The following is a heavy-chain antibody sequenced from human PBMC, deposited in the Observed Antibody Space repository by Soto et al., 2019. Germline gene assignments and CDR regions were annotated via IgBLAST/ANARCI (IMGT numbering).Heavy chain of an antibody. CDR3: AREGHDYSNYEPTGNDY. CDR1: GFTFSSYS. V-gene: IGHV3-21*01. J-gene: IGHJ4*02. CDR2: INSSSSYI. Sequence: EVQLVESGGGLVKPGGSLRLSCAASGFTFSSYSMNWVRQAPGKGLEWVSSINSSSSYIYYAASVKGRFTISRDNAKNSLYLQMNSLRAEDTAVYYCAREGHDYSNYEPTGNDYWGKGTLVTVSS. D-gene: IGHD4-4*01.